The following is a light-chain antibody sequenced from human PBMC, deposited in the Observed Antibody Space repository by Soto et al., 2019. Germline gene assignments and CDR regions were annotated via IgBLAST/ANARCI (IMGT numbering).Light chain of an antibody. Sequence: DIQMTQSPSFLSASVGDRVTITCRASQNIASYLNWYQQKAGKAPKLLISRASSLQTGVPPKFNGSGSGTDFTITISSLQAEHFSSYYCQQSLSAPLTFGGRTKVESK. J-gene: IGKJ4*01. V-gene: IGKV1-39*01. CDR1: QNIASY. CDR2: RAS. CDR3: QQSLSAPLT.